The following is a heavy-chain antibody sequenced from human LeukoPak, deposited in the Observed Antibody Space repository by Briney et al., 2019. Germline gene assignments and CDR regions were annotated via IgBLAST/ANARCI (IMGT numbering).Heavy chain of an antibody. Sequence: GGSLRLSCAASGFTFNTYNMDWVRQAPGKGLEWVSYISSRGDVIYYADSAKGRFTISRDNVKNSLYLQMNSPRAEDTAVYYCARDGSRGYDMDYWGQGTLVTVSS. CDR1: GFTFNTYN. CDR3: ARDGSRGYDMDY. CDR2: ISSRGDVI. V-gene: IGHV3-48*01. D-gene: IGHD3-10*01. J-gene: IGHJ4*02.